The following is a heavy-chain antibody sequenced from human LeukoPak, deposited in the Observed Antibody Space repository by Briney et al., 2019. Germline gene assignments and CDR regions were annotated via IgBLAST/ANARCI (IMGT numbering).Heavy chain of an antibody. CDR1: GGSFSNYY. V-gene: IGHV4-34*01. J-gene: IGHJ1*01. D-gene: IGHD6-19*01. CDR3: ARSSGWYSSYFQH. Sequence: SETLSLTCAVYGGSFSNYYWSWIRQPPGKGLEWIGEINHGGTTKYNPSLKSRVTISVDTSKKQFSLKLISVTAADTAVYYCARSSGWYSSYFQHWGQGTLVTVSS. CDR2: INHGGTT.